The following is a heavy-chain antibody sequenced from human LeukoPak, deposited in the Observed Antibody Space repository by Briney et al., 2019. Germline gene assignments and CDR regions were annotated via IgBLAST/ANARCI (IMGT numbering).Heavy chain of an antibody. CDR2: SRNKANSYFI. CDR1: GFTFSDHY. V-gene: IGHV3-72*01. D-gene: IGHD2-2*01. CDR3: ARGFGSYCSSSSCWRYFDY. Sequence: GGSLRLSCAASGFTFSDHYMDWVRQAPGKGLEWVGRSRNKANSYFIDYAASVKGRFIISRDDSENSLYLQMSSLKTEDTDVYYCARGFGSYCSSSSCWRYFDYWGQGALVTVSS. J-gene: IGHJ4*02.